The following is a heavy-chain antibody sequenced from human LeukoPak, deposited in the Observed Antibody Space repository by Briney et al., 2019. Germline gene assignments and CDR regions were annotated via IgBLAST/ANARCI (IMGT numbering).Heavy chain of an antibody. D-gene: IGHD6-13*01. CDR1: GGSISSYY. J-gene: IGHJ4*02. V-gene: IGHV4-59*01. CDR3: ARAHTSSWYMDY. Sequence: SETLSLTCSVSGGSISSYYWSWIRQPPGQGLEWIGYIYYSGSTNYNPSLKSRVTISVDTYENQLSLKLSSVTAADTALYYCARAHTSSWYMDYWGQGTLVTVSS. CDR2: IYYSGST.